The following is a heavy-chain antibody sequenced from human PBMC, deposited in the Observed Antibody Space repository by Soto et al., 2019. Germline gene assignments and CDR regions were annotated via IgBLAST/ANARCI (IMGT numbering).Heavy chain of an antibody. V-gene: IGHV3-23*01. J-gene: IGHJ4*01. CDR1: GFTFSIYA. CDR2: IGGSGGNT. D-gene: IGHD1-1*01. CDR3: ARTITGYFWAGAY. Sequence: GGSLRLSCAASGFTFSIYAMSWVRQAPGKGLEWVSGIGGSGGNTYYADFVKGRFTISRDNSKNTLYLQMDSLRAEDTAIYYCARTITGYFWAGAYWGHGTLVTVSS.